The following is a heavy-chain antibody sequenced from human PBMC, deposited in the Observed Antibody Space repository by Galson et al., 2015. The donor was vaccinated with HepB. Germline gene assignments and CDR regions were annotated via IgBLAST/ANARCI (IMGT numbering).Heavy chain of an antibody. J-gene: IGHJ4*02. CDR2: INTDGSST. CDR3: ARDLSNIAPRRAFDY. CDR1: GFTFSTYW. V-gene: IGHV3-74*01. Sequence: SLRLSCAASGFTFSTYWMHWVRQAPGKGLVWVSRINTDGSSTTYADSVKGRFTISRDNAKNTLYLQMNSLRAEDTAVFYCARDLSNIAPRRAFDYWGQGTLVTVSS. D-gene: IGHD6-6*01.